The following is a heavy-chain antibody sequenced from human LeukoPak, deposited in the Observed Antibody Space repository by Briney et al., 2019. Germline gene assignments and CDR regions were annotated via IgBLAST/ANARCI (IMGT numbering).Heavy chain of an antibody. J-gene: IGHJ2*01. D-gene: IGHD4-23*01. CDR3: AKVPYGGTWWHFDL. Sequence: GGSLRLSCAASGFTFSSYEMNWVRQAPGKGLEWVSYISSSGSTIYYADSVKGRFTISRDNAKNSLYLQMNSLRAEDTAVYYCAKVPYGGTWWHFDLWGRGTLVTVSS. CDR2: ISSSGSTI. V-gene: IGHV3-48*03. CDR1: GFTFSSYE.